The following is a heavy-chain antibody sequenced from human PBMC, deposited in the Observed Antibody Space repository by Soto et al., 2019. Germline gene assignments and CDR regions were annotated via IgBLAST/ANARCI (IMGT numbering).Heavy chain of an antibody. V-gene: IGHV1-3*01. CDR1: GYTFTSYA. J-gene: IGHJ2*01. CDR3: ARDSGVAAAGDLYWYFDL. Sequence: ASVKVSCKASGYTFTSYAMHWVRQAPGQRLEWMGWINAGNGNTKYSQKFQGRVTITRDKSTSTAYMELSSLRSEDTAVYYCARDSGVAAAGDLYWYFDLRGRRTLVTVSS. CDR2: INAGNGNT. D-gene: IGHD6-13*01.